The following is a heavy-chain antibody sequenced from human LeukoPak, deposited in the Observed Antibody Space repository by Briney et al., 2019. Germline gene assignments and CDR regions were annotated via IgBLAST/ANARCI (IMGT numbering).Heavy chain of an antibody. D-gene: IGHD3-16*02. J-gene: IGHJ4*02. CDR3: AKDSYYDYVWGSYRYTNQFDY. Sequence: GGSLRLSCAASGFTFSNYWMHWVRQAPGKGLVWVSRINSDGINTSYADSVKGRFTISRDNAKNTLYLQMNSLRVEDTAVYYCAKDSYYDYVWGSYRYTNQFDYWGQGTLVTVSS. V-gene: IGHV3-74*01. CDR2: INSDGINT. CDR1: GFTFSNYW.